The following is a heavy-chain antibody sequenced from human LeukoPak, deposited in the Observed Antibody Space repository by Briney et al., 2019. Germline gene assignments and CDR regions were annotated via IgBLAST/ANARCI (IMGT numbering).Heavy chain of an antibody. J-gene: IGHJ5*02. V-gene: IGHV4-31*03. D-gene: IGHD3-10*01. Sequence: PSETLSLICTVSGGSVSSGSYYWSWIRQHPGKGLEWIGYIYYSGSTYYNPSLKSRVTISVDTSKNQFSLKLSSVTAADTAVYYCANYGSGSYRFDPWGQGTLVTVSS. CDR1: GGSVSSGSYY. CDR3: ANYGSGSYRFDP. CDR2: IYYSGST.